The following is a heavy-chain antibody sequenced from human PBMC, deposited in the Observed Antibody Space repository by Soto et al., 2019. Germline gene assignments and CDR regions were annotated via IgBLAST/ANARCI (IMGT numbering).Heavy chain of an antibody. V-gene: IGHV3-30*18. J-gene: IGHJ6*02. CDR3: AKSLQSCTDTTCYSCMAV. D-gene: IGHD2-2*02. CDR2: ISYDAGSE. CDR1: GFTFANFG. Sequence: QPGGSLRLSCAAAGFTFANFGMHWVRQAPGKGLEWVAVISYDAGSEFYADSVKGRFTISRNDNKNTLYLQMNSLRPEDTAVYFCAKSLQSCTDTTCYSCMAVWGQGTTVAVSS.